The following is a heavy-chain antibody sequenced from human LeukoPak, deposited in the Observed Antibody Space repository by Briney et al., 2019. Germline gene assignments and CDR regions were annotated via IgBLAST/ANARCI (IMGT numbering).Heavy chain of an antibody. CDR1: GFSFSSYS. Sequence: GGSLRLSCAASGFSFSSYSMNWVRQAPGQGLEWVTYITSDSTTMFYADSVKGRFTASRDNAENSMYLQMNSLRAEDTAVYYCARVALRPIDYSNPEFDPWGQGTLVTVSS. J-gene: IGHJ5*02. CDR2: ITSDSTTM. D-gene: IGHD4-11*01. V-gene: IGHV3-48*01. CDR3: ARVALRPIDYSNPEFDP.